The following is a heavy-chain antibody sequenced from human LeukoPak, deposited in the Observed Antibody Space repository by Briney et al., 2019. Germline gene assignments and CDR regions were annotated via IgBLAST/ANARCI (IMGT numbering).Heavy chain of an antibody. D-gene: IGHD6-19*01. Sequence: PGGSLRLSCAASGFTFSSYSMNWVRQAPGKGLEWVSSISSSSSYIYYADSVKGRFTISRDNAKNSLYPQMNSLRAEDTAVYYCAKDIRGIAVAGTLPSYYYYGMDVWGQGTTVTVSS. CDR2: ISSSSSYI. CDR3: AKDIRGIAVAGTLPSYYYYGMDV. V-gene: IGHV3-21*01. CDR1: GFTFSSYS. J-gene: IGHJ6*02.